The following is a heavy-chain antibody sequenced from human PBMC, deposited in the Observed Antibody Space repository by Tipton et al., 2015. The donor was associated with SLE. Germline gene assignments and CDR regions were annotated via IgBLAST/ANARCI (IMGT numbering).Heavy chain of an antibody. CDR3: AREGIAASLEH. Sequence: TLSLTCSVSGDSISSYYWSWIRQPLGKGLEWIGYIRNSGRTNYNPSLKSRVTMSVETSKNQFSLRLTSVTAADTAVYYCAREGIAASLEHWGQGTLVTVSS. D-gene: IGHD6-25*01. CDR1: GDSISSYY. V-gene: IGHV4-59*01. CDR2: IRNSGRT. J-gene: IGHJ1*01.